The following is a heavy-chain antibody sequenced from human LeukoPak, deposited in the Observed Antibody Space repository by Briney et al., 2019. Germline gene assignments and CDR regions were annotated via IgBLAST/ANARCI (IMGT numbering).Heavy chain of an antibody. J-gene: IGHJ4*02. CDR3: TRRSDY. CDR1: GFTFSGSA. V-gene: IGHV3-73*01. CDR2: IRSKANSYAT. Sequence: GEALKISCAASGFTFSGSAMHWVRQASGKGLEWVGRIRSKANSYATAYAASVKGRFTISRDDSKNTAYLQMNSLKTEDTAVYYCTRRSDYWGQGTLVTVSS.